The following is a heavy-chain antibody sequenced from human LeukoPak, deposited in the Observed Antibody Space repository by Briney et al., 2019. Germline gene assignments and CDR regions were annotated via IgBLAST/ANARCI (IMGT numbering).Heavy chain of an antibody. CDR2: IYYSGST. CDR1: GGSISSSNYY. V-gene: IGHV4-39*01. J-gene: IGHJ4*02. D-gene: IGHD3-22*01. Sequence: SETLSLTCTVSGGSISSSNYYWGWIRQPPGKGLGWIGSIYYSGSTYYKSSLKSRITISVDTSKNQFSPKLSSVTAADTAVYYCARNVTGGSSGYWRFDYWGQGTLVTVSS. CDR3: ARNVTGGSSGYWRFDY.